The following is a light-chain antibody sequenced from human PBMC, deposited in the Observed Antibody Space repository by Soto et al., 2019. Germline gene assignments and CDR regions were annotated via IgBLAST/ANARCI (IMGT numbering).Light chain of an antibody. CDR3: QQGYNFPRA. Sequence: DIQMTQSPSSISASVGVRVTITCRASQPISSWLAWYQQVPGQAPYLLIYPASTLQSGVPSRFSGSGSGTDFTLTINSLQPEDFATYYCQQGYNFPRAFGQGTKVDIK. V-gene: IGKV1-12*01. J-gene: IGKJ1*01. CDR1: QPISSW. CDR2: PAS.